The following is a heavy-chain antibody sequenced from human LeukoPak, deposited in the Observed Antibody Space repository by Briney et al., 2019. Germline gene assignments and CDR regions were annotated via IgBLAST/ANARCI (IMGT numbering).Heavy chain of an antibody. Sequence: GGSLRLSCAASGFTVSSNYMSWVRQAPGKGLEWVSVIYSGGSTYYADSVKGRFTISRDNSKNTLYLQMNSLRAEDTAVYYCASRASSGWQPRDYGMDVWGQGTTVTVSS. CDR2: IYSGGST. CDR1: GFTVSSNY. CDR3: ASRASSGWQPRDYGMDV. V-gene: IGHV3-53*01. D-gene: IGHD6-19*01. J-gene: IGHJ6*02.